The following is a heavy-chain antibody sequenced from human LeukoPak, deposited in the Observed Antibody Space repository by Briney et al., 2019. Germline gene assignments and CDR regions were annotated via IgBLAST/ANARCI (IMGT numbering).Heavy chain of an antibody. D-gene: IGHD6-13*01. Sequence: SQTLSLTCSVSGGSISSGGYSWSWIRQPPGKGLEWIGYIYHSGSTYYNPSLKSRVTISVDTSKNQFSLKLSSVTAADTAVYYCARRSSSSWLNWFDPWGQGTLVTVSS. CDR2: IYHSGST. J-gene: IGHJ5*02. CDR1: GGSISSGGYS. CDR3: ARRSSSSWLNWFDP. V-gene: IGHV4-30-2*03.